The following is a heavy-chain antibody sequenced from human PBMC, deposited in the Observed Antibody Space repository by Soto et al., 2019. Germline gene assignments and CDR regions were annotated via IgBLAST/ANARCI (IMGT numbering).Heavy chain of an antibody. D-gene: IGHD3-16*02. V-gene: IGHV4-30-4*01. Sequence: SETLSLTCTVSGGSISSGDYYWSWIRQPPGKGLEWIGYIYYSGSTYYNPSLKSRVTISVDTSKNQFSLKLSSVTAADTAVYYCARWVWRSYRAYYFDYWGQGTLVTVSS. CDR2: IYYSGST. CDR3: ARWVWRSYRAYYFDY. J-gene: IGHJ4*02. CDR1: GGSISSGDYY.